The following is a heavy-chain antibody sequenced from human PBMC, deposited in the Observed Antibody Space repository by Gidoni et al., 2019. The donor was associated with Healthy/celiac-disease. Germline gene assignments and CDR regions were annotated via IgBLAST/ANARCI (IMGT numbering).Heavy chain of an antibody. J-gene: IGHJ4*02. CDR2: ISSSSSTI. CDR3: ARDHTSRLGGQLVYYFDY. D-gene: IGHD6-6*01. Sequence: EVQLVESGGGLVQPGGSLRLSCAASGFTFSSYSMNWVRQAPGKGLGWVSYISSSSSTIYYADSVKGRFTISRDNAKNSLYLQMNSLRDEDTAVYYCARDHTSRLGGQLVYYFDYWGQGTLVTVSS. V-gene: IGHV3-48*02. CDR1: GFTFSSYS.